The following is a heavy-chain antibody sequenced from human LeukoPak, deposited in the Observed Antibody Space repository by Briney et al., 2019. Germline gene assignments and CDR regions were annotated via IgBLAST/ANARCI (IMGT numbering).Heavy chain of an antibody. Sequence: PGGSLRLSCAASGFTVSSNYMSWVRQTPGKGLEWVSLIYSGGNTYYADSVKGRFTISRDNSKNTLYLQMNSLRAEDTAVYYCAREGYFDSSGPSGWGQGTLVTVSS. D-gene: IGHD3-22*01. CDR2: IYSGGNT. CDR3: AREGYFDSSGPSG. CDR1: GFTVSSNY. J-gene: IGHJ4*02. V-gene: IGHV3-66*01.